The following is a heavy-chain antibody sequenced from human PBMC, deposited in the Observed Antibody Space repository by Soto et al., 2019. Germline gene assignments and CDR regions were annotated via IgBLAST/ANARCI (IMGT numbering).Heavy chain of an antibody. CDR2: ISGSGGST. Sequence: GSLRLSCAASGFTFSSYAMSWVRQAPGKGLEWVSAISGSGGSTYYADSVKGRFTISRDNSKNTLYLQMNSLRAEDTAVYYCAKDRFGYSYGYRSGWFVPWGQGTLVTVSS. J-gene: IGHJ5*02. V-gene: IGHV3-23*01. D-gene: IGHD5-18*01. CDR3: AKDRFGYSYGYRSGWFVP. CDR1: GFTFSSYA.